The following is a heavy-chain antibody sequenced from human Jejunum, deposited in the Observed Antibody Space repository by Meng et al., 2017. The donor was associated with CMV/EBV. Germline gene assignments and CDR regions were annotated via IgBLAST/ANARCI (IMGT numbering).Heavy chain of an antibody. Sequence: ASGFTFSSYSMNWVRQAPGKGLEWVSSISSSSSYIYYPDSVRGRFTISRDNAKNSLYMQMNSLRAEDTAVYYCARLFTTTFGHSFDIWGQGTMVTVSS. CDR2: ISSSSSYI. J-gene: IGHJ3*02. V-gene: IGHV3-21*01. D-gene: IGHD1-14*01. CDR3: ARLFTTTFGHSFDI. CDR1: GFTFSSYS.